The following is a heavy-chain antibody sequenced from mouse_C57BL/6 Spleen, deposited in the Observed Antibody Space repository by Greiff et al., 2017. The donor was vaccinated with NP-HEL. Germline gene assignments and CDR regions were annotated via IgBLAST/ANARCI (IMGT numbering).Heavy chain of an antibody. Sequence: EVKVVESGGGLVKPGGSLKLSCAASGFTFSSYTMSWVRQTPEKRLEWVATISGGGGNTYYPDSVKGRFTISRDNAKNTLYLQMSSLRSEDTALYYCARQDYYGSSYGGYFDVWGTGTTVTVSS. J-gene: IGHJ1*03. CDR2: ISGGGGNT. D-gene: IGHD1-1*01. CDR1: GFTFSSYT. V-gene: IGHV5-9*01. CDR3: ARQDYYGSSYGGYFDV.